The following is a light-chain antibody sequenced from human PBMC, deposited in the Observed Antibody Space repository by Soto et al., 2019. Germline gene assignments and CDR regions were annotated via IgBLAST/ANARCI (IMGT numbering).Light chain of an antibody. J-gene: IGKJ4*01. CDR1: QSVSSN. Sequence: DIVLTQSPGTLSLSPGERATLSCRASQSVSSNLAWYQQKPGQAPRLLIYDASNRATGIPARFSGSGSGTDFTLTISSLEPEDFAVYYCQQRSNWPLLTFGGGTKVDIK. CDR2: DAS. V-gene: IGKV3-11*01. CDR3: QQRSNWPLLT.